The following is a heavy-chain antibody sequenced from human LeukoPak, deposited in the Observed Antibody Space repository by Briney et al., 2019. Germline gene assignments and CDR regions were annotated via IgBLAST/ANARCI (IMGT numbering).Heavy chain of an antibody. J-gene: IGHJ4*02. CDR3: ARGWDYYGSGSYLPDY. CDR1: GFTFSSYS. Sequence: PGGSLRLSCAASGFTFSSYSMNWVRQAPGKGLEWVSSISSSSSYIYYADSVKGRFTISRDDAKNSLYLQMNSLRAEDTAVYYCARGWDYYGSGSYLPDYWGQGTLVTVSS. D-gene: IGHD3-10*01. V-gene: IGHV3-21*01. CDR2: ISSSSSYI.